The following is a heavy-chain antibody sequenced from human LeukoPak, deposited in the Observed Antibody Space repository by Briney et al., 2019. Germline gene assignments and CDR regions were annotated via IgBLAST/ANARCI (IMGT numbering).Heavy chain of an antibody. CDR3: TRSGSGWYYDY. D-gene: IGHD6-19*01. J-gene: IGHJ4*02. CDR1: GFTFSGSA. Sequence: GGSLRLSCAASGFTFSGSAMRWVRQASGKGLEWLGRIRSKAGSYATAYAESVKGRFTVSRDDSKNTAYLQMNSLKPEDTDGFYCTRSGSGWYYDYWGQGTLVTVSS. CDR2: IRSKAGSYAT. V-gene: IGHV3-73*01.